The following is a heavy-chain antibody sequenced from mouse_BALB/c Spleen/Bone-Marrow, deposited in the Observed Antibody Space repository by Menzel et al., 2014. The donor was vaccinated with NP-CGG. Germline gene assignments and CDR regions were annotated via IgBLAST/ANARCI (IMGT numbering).Heavy chain of an antibody. D-gene: IGHD1-1*01. Sequence: VQLQQSGPDLVKPRASVKISCKASGYSFTGYYMHWVKQSHGKSLEWIGRVNPNNGGTSYNQRFKDKAILTVDKSPSTAYMEIRSLTSEDSAVYFCARYGTYYYAMDYWGQGTSVTVSS. J-gene: IGHJ4*01. V-gene: IGHV1-26*01. CDR1: GYSFTGYY. CDR2: VNPNNGGT. CDR3: ARYGTYYYAMDY.